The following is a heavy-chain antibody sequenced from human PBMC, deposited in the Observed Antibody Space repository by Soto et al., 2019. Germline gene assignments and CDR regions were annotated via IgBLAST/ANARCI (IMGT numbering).Heavy chain of an antibody. Sequence: PGGSLRLSCAASGFTFSDHYMDWVRQAPGQGLEWVGRSRNKANSYSTEYAASVKGRFTISRDDSQNSVYLQMNSLKTEDTAVYYCTSRYTGAYDYWGQGTLVTVSS. V-gene: IGHV3-72*01. CDR1: GFTFSDHY. CDR3: TSRYTGAYDY. J-gene: IGHJ4*02. D-gene: IGHD5-18*01. CDR2: SRNKANSYST.